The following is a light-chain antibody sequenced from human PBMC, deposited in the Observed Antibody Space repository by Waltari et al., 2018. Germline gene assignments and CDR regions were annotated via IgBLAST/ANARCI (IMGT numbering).Light chain of an antibody. CDR1: QSISSL. V-gene: IGKV1-5*03. Sequence: DIQMTQSPSTLSASVGDRVTITCRASQSISSLLAWYQQKPGKAPKLLIYKASSLESGVPSRFSGSGSGTEFTLTISSLQPDDFATYYCQQYNNYPFTFGPGTKVDIK. J-gene: IGKJ3*01. CDR2: KAS. CDR3: QQYNNYPFT.